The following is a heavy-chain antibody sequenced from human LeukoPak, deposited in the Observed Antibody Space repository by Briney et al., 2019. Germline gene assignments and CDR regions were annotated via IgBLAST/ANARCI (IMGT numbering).Heavy chain of an antibody. CDR3: ARPLLWYFDL. Sequence: GGSLRLSCAASGFTFSSYWMHWVRQAPGKGLEWVSSISSSSSYIYYADSVKGRFTISRDNAKNSLYLQMNSLRAEDTAVYYCARPLLWYFDLWGRGTLVTVSS. CDR1: GFTFSSYW. CDR2: ISSSSSYI. D-gene: IGHD1-26*01. V-gene: IGHV3-21*01. J-gene: IGHJ2*01.